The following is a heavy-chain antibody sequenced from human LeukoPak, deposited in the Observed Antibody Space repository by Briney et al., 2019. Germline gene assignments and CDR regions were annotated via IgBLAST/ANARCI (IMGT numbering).Heavy chain of an antibody. CDR3: ARKSIQLWLREYAFDI. D-gene: IGHD5-18*01. Sequence: SETLSLTCAVYGGSFSGYYWSWIRQPPGKGLEWIGSIYYSGSTYYNPSLKSRVTISVDTSKNQFSLKLSSVTAADTAVYYCARKSIQLWLREYAFDIWGQGTMVTVSS. CDR1: GGSFSGYY. J-gene: IGHJ3*02. V-gene: IGHV4-34*01. CDR2: IYYSGST.